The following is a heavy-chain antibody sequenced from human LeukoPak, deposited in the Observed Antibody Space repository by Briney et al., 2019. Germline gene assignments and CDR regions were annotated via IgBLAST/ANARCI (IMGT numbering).Heavy chain of an antibody. V-gene: IGHV4-34*01. CDR3: ARGGRDIVVVPAAIDYYYYMDV. D-gene: IGHD2-2*02. CDR2: INHSGST. Sequence: SETLSLTCAVYGGSFSGYYWSWIRQPPGKGLEWIGEINHSGSTNYNPSHKSRVTISVDTSKNQFSLKLSSVTAADTAVYYCARGGRDIVVVPAAIDYYYYMDVWGKGTTVTVSS. J-gene: IGHJ6*03. CDR1: GGSFSGYY.